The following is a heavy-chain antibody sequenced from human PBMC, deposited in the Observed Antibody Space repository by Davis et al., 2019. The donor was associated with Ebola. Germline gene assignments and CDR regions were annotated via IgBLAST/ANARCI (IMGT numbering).Heavy chain of an antibody. D-gene: IGHD1-26*01. CDR1: GYTFTSYY. CDR2: INPSGGST. Sequence: ASVKVSCKASGYTFTSYYMHWVRQAPGQGLEWMGIINPSGGSTSYAQKFQGRVTMTRDTSTSTVYMELSSLRSEDTAVYYCARAHIVGSPEVGFDYWGQGTLVTVSS. CDR3: ARAHIVGSPEVGFDY. J-gene: IGHJ4*02. V-gene: IGHV1-46*01.